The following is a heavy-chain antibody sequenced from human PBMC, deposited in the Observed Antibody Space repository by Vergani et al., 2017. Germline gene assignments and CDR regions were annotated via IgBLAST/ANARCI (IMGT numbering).Heavy chain of an antibody. V-gene: IGHV3-23*01. CDR1: GFTFSSYA. D-gene: IGHD6-6*01. CDR2: ISGSGGST. CDR3: ARDLVGSSSNYYYYYMDV. Sequence: EVQLLESGGGLVQPGGSLRLSCAASGFTFSSYAMSWVRQAPGKGLEWVSAISGSGGSTYYADSVKGRFTISRDNSKNTLYLQMNSLRAEDTAVYYCARDLVGSSSNYYYYYMDVWGKGTTVTVSS. J-gene: IGHJ6*03.